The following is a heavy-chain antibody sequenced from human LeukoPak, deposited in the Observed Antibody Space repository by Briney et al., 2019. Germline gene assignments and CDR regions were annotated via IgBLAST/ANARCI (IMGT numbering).Heavy chain of an antibody. CDR2: IYYSGST. J-gene: IGHJ6*03. CDR3: AKDGFRWLVRGIYYYYYMDV. V-gene: IGHV4-59*01. CDR1: GGSINSYY. D-gene: IGHD6-19*01. Sequence: SETLSLTCTVSGGSINSYYWSWVRQPPGKGLEWIGYIYYSGSTNYNPSLKSRVTISVDTSKSQFSLKLSSVTAEDTAVYYCAKDGFRWLVRGIYYYYYMDVWGKGTTVTVSS.